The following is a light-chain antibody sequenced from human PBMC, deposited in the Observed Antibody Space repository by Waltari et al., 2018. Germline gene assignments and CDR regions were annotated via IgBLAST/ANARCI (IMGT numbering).Light chain of an antibody. CDR2: EGS. CDR3: CSYAGGSTSVV. V-gene: IGLV2-23*01. CDR1: SSDVGISDF. Sequence: QSALTQPASVSGSPGQSITISCTETSSDVGISDFVSWHQQHPGKAPKPIIYEGSKRPSGVSNRFSASKSGNTASLTISGLQPEDEADYYCCSYAGGSTSVVFGGGTKLTVL. J-gene: IGLJ2*01.